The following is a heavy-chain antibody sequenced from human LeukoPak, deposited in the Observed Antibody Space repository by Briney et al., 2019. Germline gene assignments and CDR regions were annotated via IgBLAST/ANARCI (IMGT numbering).Heavy chain of an antibody. CDR3: ARERWQQLYAGWFDP. CDR1: GFTFSSYW. D-gene: IGHD6-13*01. J-gene: IGHJ5*02. CDR2: IKQDGSEK. V-gene: IGHV3-7*03. Sequence: GGSLRLSCAAPGFTFSSYWMSWVRQAPGKGLEWVANIKQDGSEKYYVDSVKGRFTISRDNAKNSLYLQMNSLRAEDTAVYYCARERWQQLYAGWFDPWGQGTLVTVSS.